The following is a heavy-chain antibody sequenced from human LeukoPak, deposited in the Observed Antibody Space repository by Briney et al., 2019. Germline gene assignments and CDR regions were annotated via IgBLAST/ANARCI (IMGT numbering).Heavy chain of an antibody. Sequence: GGTLRLSCAASGFTFSGFAMSWIRQAPGKGLEWVSSISRSGESTFYADSVRGRFTISRDNSKNTVSLQMESLRAEDTALYYCARGPYSGSYYFDYWGQGTLVTVSS. D-gene: IGHD1-26*01. CDR3: ARGPYSGSYYFDY. V-gene: IGHV3-23*01. CDR2: ISRSGEST. J-gene: IGHJ4*02. CDR1: GFTFSGFA.